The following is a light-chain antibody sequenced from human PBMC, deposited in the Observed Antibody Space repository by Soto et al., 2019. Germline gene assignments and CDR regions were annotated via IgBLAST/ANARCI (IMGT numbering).Light chain of an antibody. CDR2: AAS. J-gene: IGKJ5*01. V-gene: IGKV1-9*01. CDR1: QGISSY. Sequence: DIQLTQSPSFLSASVGDRVTLTCRASQGISSYFSWYQQQPGQVPKLLIYAASTLQIGVTSKFSVSGSGTEFTLTISSLQHEDFATYYCPQIGTYPLTFGEGTRMEIK. CDR3: PQIGTYPLT.